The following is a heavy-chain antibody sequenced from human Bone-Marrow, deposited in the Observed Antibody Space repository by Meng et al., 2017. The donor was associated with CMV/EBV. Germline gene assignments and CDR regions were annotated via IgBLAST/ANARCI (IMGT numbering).Heavy chain of an antibody. J-gene: IGHJ4*02. Sequence: ASVKVSCKASGYTFTSYGISWVRQAPGQGLEWMGWISAYNGNTNYAQKLQGRVTMTTDTSTSTAYMELRSLRSDDTAVYYCARGFGYDFWSGYYPQGDYWGQGTLVTVSS. CDR3: ARGFGYDFWSGYYPQGDY. CDR2: ISAYNGNT. CDR1: GYTFTSYG. D-gene: IGHD3-3*01. V-gene: IGHV1-18*01.